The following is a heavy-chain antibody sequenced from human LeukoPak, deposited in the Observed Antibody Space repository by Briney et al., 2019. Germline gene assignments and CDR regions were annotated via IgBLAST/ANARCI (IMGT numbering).Heavy chain of an antibody. V-gene: IGHV4-30-4*01. D-gene: IGHD1-26*01. CDR3: AREIVGPTGIDY. CDR2: CYYSGST. CDR1: GGSMSSGDYL. J-gene: IGHJ4*02. Sequence: SQTLSLTRTVSGGSMSSGDYLWTWIRQPPGRGLGWIGYCYYSGSTNYHPSPKSQVTISVDTSNDQFSVKLSSVTAADTAVYCCAREIVGPTGIDYWGQGTRITVSS.